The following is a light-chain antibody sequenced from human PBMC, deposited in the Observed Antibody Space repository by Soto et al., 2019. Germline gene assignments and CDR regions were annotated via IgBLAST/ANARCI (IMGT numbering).Light chain of an antibody. Sequence: DIQMTQSPSTLSASVGDRVTITCRASQSISSWLAWYQQKPGKAPHLLIYKVSTLESGLPSRFSGSGSGTEFTLTISGLQPDDFATYYCQQYYIYWYSFGQGTKLELK. CDR2: KVS. CDR1: QSISSW. J-gene: IGKJ2*03. V-gene: IGKV1-5*03. CDR3: QQYYIYWYS.